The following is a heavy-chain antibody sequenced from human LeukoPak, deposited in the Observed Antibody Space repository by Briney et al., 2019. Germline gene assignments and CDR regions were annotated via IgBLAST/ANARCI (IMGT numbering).Heavy chain of an antibody. J-gene: IGHJ4*02. CDR3: AKDPRRITIFGVVTPQAPDY. D-gene: IGHD3-3*01. Sequence: GGSLRLSCAASGFTFSSYGMHWVRQAPGKGLEWVAVISYDGSNKYYADSVKGRFTISRDNSKNTLYLQMNSLRAEDTAVYYCAKDPRRITIFGVVTPQAPDYWGQGTLVTVSS. CDR2: ISYDGSNK. V-gene: IGHV3-30*18. CDR1: GFTFSSYG.